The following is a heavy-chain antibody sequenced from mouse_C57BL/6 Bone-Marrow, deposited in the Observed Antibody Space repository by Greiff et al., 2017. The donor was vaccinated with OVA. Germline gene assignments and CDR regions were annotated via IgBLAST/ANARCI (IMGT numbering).Heavy chain of an antibody. V-gene: IGHV1-55*01. CDR3: ARSRGITTVVAPFDY. D-gene: IGHD1-1*01. J-gene: IGHJ2*01. CDR2: IYPGSGST. Sequence: QVQLQQPGAELVKPGASVKMSCKASGYTFTSYWITWVQQRPGHGLEWIGDIYPGSGSTNYTEKFKSKATLTVDKSSSTAYMQLSSLTSEDSAVYYCARSRGITTVVAPFDYWGQGATLTVSS. CDR1: GYTFTSYW.